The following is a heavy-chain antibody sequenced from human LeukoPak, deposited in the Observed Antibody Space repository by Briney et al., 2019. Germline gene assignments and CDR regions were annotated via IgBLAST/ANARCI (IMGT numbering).Heavy chain of an antibody. CDR3: ARDPDIVVVPAAD. Sequence: SETLSLTCTVSGYSISSGYYWGWIRQPPGKGLDWIGSIYHSGSTYYNPSLKSRVTISVDTSKNQFSLKLSPVTAADTAVYYCARDPDIVVVPAADWGQGTLVTVSS. D-gene: IGHD2-2*01. CDR1: GYSISSGYY. V-gene: IGHV4-38-2*02. J-gene: IGHJ4*02. CDR2: IYHSGST.